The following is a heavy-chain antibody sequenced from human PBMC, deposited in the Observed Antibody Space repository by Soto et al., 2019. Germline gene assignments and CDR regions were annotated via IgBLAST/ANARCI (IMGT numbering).Heavy chain of an antibody. Sequence: ASVKVSCKASGYTFTSYDINWVRQATGQGLERMGWMNPNSGNTGYAQKFQGRVTMTRITSISTAYMELSSLRSEDTAVYYCLRCSGSGGITASTSAEGYYYCMDVWSKGTTGSV. CDR2: MNPNSGNT. CDR3: LRCSGSGGITASTSAEGYYYCMDV. J-gene: IGHJ6*03. D-gene: IGHD2-15*01. CDR1: GYTFTSYD. V-gene: IGHV1-8*01.